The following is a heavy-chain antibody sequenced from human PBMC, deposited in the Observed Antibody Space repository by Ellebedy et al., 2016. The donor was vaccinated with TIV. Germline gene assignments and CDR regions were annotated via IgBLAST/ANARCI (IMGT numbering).Heavy chain of an antibody. D-gene: IGHD3-10*02. J-gene: IGHJ4*02. CDR1: GFSFTDYQ. Sequence: GGSLRLSXAASGFSFTDYQMSWVRQAPGKGLEWVSYISSRGVTIHYADSVRGRFTISRDDSKKTLYLQMDRLRADDTAMYFCAKDPDGDYVPFDYWGQGTLVTVSS. CDR3: AKDPDGDYVPFDY. CDR2: ISSRGVTI. V-gene: IGHV3-11*01.